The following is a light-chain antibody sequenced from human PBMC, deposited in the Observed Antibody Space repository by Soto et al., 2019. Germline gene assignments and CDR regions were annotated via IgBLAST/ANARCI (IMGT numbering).Light chain of an antibody. CDR2: GAS. V-gene: IGKV3-20*01. Sequence: EMGMRHSPSALSGSGVEICTLSSGAGQGVTTNFAWYQQKSGQSPRLLIYGASSRATGIPDRFSGSGSGTDFTLTISRLEPEDFAVYYCQQYGSSPPTFGQGTKVDIK. J-gene: IGKJ1*01. CDR1: QGVTTN. CDR3: QQYGSSPPT.